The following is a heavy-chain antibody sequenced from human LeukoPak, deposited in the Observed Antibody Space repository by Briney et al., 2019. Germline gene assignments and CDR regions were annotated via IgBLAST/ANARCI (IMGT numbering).Heavy chain of an antibody. V-gene: IGHV3-7*01. CDR3: ARAYYDSSGFY. D-gene: IGHD3-22*01. J-gene: IGHJ4*02. CDR2: IKQDGSET. CDR1: GFSFSHYW. Sequence: PGGSLGLSCAASGFSFSHYWMSWVRQAPGKGLEWVANIKQDGSETYYVDSVTGRFTISRDNAENSLFLQMNSLRAEDTAVYYCARAYYDSSGFYWGQGTLVTVSS.